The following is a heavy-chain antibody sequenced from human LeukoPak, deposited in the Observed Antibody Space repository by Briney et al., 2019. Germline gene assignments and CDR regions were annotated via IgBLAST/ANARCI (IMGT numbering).Heavy chain of an antibody. CDR2: IYYSGCT. CDR3: ARDSYDSSGYDAFDI. Sequence: SETLSLTCTVSGGSISSYYWSWIRQPPGKGLEWIGYIYYSGCTNYNPSLKSRVTISVDTSKNQFSLKLSSVTAADTAVYYCARDSYDSSGYDAFDIWGQGTMVTVSS. D-gene: IGHD3-22*01. CDR1: GGSISSYY. J-gene: IGHJ3*02. V-gene: IGHV4-59*01.